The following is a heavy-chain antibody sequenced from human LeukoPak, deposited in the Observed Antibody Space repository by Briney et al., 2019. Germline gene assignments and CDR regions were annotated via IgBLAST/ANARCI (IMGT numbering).Heavy chain of an antibody. V-gene: IGHV1-18*01. J-gene: IGHJ4*02. CDR2: ISAYNGNT. CDR3: ARDVTPDYGDYVPYFDY. D-gene: IGHD4-17*01. CDR1: GYTFTSYG. Sequence: GASVKVSCKASGYTFTSYGISWVQQAPGQGLEWMGWISAYNGNTIYAQKLQGRVTMTTDTSTSTAYMELRSLRSDDTAVYYCARDVTPDYGDYVPYFDYWGQGTLVTVSS.